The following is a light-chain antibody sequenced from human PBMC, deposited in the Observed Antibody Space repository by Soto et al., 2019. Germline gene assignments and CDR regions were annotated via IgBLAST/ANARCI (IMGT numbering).Light chain of an antibody. V-gene: IGLV1-44*01. CDR2: TNN. CDR3: AAWDDSLNGVV. J-gene: IGLJ2*01. CDR1: SSNIGNNP. Sequence: QSVLTQPPSASGTPGLRVTISCSGSSSNIGNNPVNWYQQLPGTVPKLLIYTNNQRPSGVPDRFSGSKSGTSASLAISGLQSEDEADYYCAAWDDSLNGVVFGGGTKLTVL.